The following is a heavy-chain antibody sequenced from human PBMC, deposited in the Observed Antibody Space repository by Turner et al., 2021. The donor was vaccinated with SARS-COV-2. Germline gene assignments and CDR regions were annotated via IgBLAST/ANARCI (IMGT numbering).Heavy chain of an antibody. D-gene: IGHD3-10*01. CDR1: GGSISSGGYY. J-gene: IGHJ3*02. V-gene: IGHV4-31*03. Sequence: VPLQESGPGLVKPSQTLSLTCTVSGGSISSGGYYWSWIRQHPGKGLEWIGHIYYSGCTYYNPSLKTRVTISVDTSKKQFSLKLSTGTAADTAVDYCGRGVGGYKFDDAFDIWGQGTRVTVSS. CDR2: IYYSGCT. CDR3: GRGVGGYKFDDAFDI.